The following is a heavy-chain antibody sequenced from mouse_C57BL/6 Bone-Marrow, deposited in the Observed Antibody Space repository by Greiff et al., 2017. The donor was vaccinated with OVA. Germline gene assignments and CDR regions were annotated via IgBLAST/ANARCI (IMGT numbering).Heavy chain of an antibody. CDR1: GYTFTSYW. CDR2: IDPSDSYT. J-gene: IGHJ2*01. Sequence: QVQLKQPGAELVRPGPSVKLSCKASGYTFTSYWMHWVKQRPGQGLEWIGVIDPSDSYTNYNQKFKGKATLTVDTSSSTAYMQLSSLTSEDSAVYYCARGFDYWGQGTTLTVSS. V-gene: IGHV1-59*01. D-gene: IGHD1-1*02. CDR3: ARGFDY.